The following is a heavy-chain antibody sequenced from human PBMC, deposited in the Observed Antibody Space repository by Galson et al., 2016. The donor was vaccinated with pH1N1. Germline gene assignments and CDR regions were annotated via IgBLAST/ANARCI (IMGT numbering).Heavy chain of an antibody. D-gene: IGHD2-15*01. CDR1: GYTFARFY. V-gene: IGHV1-2*02. Sequence: SVKVSCKASGYTFARFYLHWVRQAPGQGLEWMGWIDPKSGNTHYAQKFQGRVNVTRDTSISTAYVHLSGLTYDDAAVYYCARVTPTEPFDYWGQGALVTVSS. CDR2: IDPKSGNT. CDR3: ARVTPTEPFDY. J-gene: IGHJ4*02.